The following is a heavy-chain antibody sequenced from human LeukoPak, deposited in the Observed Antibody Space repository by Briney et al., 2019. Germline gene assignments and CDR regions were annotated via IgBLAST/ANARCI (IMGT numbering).Heavy chain of an antibody. J-gene: IGHJ3*01. CDR2: IKQDGSEK. V-gene: IGHV3-7*01. CDR3: ARDPSYDILTGYKYAFDV. CDR1: GFTFSMYW. D-gene: IGHD3-9*01. Sequence: PGGSLRLSCAASGFTFSMYWMSWVRQAPGKGLEWVANIKQDGSEKFYVGSVKGRFTISRDNAKNSLYLQMNSLRAEDTAVYYCARDPSYDILTGYKYAFDVWGQATMVTVSA.